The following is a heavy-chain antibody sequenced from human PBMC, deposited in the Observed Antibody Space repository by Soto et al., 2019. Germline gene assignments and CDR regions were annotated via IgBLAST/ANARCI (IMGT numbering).Heavy chain of an antibody. CDR3: AKDQRVDDYYYYYAMDV. V-gene: IGHV3-30*18. D-gene: IGHD4-17*01. CDR1: GFTFSSYG. CDR2: ISYEGSNK. Sequence: PGGSLRLSCAASGFTFSSYGMHWVRQAPGKGLEWVAVISYEGSNKYYADSVKGRFTISRDNSKNTLYLQMNSLRAEDTAVYYCAKDQRVDDYYYYYAMDVWGQGTTVTVSS. J-gene: IGHJ6*02.